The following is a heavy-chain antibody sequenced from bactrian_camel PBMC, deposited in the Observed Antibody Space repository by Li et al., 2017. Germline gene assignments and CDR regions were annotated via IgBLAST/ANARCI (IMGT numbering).Heavy chain of an antibody. CDR3: NADYHWINY. CDR2: ISVSSGGRT. D-gene: IGHD5*01. J-gene: IGHJ4*01. Sequence: HVQLVESGGGSVQVGETLTLACTAPGFTFDSDMGWYRQVPGNECELVSSISVSSGGRTSYVASVKGRFTISRDTTKNTMFLQMNSLKSEDTAMYYCNADYHWINYRGQGTQVTVS. CDR1: GFTFDSD. V-gene: IGHV3S63*01.